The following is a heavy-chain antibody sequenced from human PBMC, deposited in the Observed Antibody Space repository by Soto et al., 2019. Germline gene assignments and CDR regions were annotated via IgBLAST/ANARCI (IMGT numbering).Heavy chain of an antibody. V-gene: IGHV1-3*01. CDR2: INAGNGNT. J-gene: IGHJ3*02. D-gene: IGHD6-19*01. Sequence: QVQLVQSGAEVKKPGASVKVSCKASGYTFTSYAMHWVRQAPGQRLEWMGWINAGNGNTKYSQKFQGRVTITRDTSASTAYMELSSLRSEDTAVYYCAIAIAVHNPSAFDIWGQGTMVTVSS. CDR1: GYTFTSYA. CDR3: AIAIAVHNPSAFDI.